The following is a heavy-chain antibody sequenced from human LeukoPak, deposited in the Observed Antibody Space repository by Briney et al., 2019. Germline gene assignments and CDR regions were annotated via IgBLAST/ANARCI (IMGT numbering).Heavy chain of an antibody. CDR2: INPNSGGT. J-gene: IGHJ4*02. CDR3: ARVGTGQSFELELITSYYFDY. V-gene: IGHV1-2*02. CDR1: GYTFTGYY. D-gene: IGHD3-10*01. Sequence: ASVKVSCKTSGYTFTGYYMHWVRQAPGQGLEWMGWINPNSGGTNYAQKFQGRVTMTRDTSISTAYMELSRLRSDDTAVYYCARVGTGQSFELELITSYYFDYWGQGTLVTVPS.